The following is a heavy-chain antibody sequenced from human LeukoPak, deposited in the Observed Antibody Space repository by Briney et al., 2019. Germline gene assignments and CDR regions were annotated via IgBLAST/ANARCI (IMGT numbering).Heavy chain of an antibody. D-gene: IGHD6-19*01. CDR3: ARQRGSGCLDY. Sequence: GGSLRLSCAASRFTLSNYWMSWVRQARGKGLEGVANIKQDGSETYYVDSVKGRFTISRDNAKNSLSLQMNSLRAEDTAVYYCARQRGSGCLDYWGQGTLVTVSS. CDR1: RFTLSNYW. CDR2: IKQDGSET. J-gene: IGHJ4*02. V-gene: IGHV3-7*01.